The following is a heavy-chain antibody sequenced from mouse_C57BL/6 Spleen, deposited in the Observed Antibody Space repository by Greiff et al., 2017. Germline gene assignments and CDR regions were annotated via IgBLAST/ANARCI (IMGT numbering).Heavy chain of an antibody. V-gene: IGHV1-52*01. CDR2: IDPSDSET. CDR3: ARGGDYGRRGTWFAY. J-gene: IGHJ3*01. D-gene: IGHD2-4*01. CDR1: GYTFTSYW. Sequence: QVQLQQPGAELVRPGSSVKLSCKASGYTFTSYWMHWVKQRPIQGLEWIGNIDPSDSETHYNQKFKDKATLTVDKSSSTAYMQLSSLTSGDSAVYYCARGGDYGRRGTWFAYWGQGTLVTVSA.